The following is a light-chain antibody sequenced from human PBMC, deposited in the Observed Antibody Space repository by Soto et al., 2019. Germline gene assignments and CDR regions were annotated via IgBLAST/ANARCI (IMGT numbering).Light chain of an antibody. CDR3: QQYGSSPRT. CDR1: QSVSSGY. J-gene: IGKJ1*01. CDR2: DAS. V-gene: IGKV3-20*01. Sequence: VLTQSPGTLSLSPGERATLSCRASQSVSSGYLAWYQQKPGQAPRLLIYDASSRATGVPDRFSGSGSGTDFTLTISRLEPEDVAVYYCQQYGSSPRTFGQGTKVDIK.